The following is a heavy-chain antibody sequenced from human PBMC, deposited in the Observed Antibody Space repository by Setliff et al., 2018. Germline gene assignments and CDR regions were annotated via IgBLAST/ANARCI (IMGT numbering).Heavy chain of an antibody. V-gene: IGHV3-43D*03. CDR3: AKVKGPYYYYGMDV. J-gene: IGHJ6*02. Sequence: LRLSCAASGFTFSSYWMSWVRQAPGKGLEWVSLISWDGGSTYYADSVKGRFTISRDNSKNSLYLQMNSLRAEDTALYYCAKVKGPYYYYGMDVWGQGTTVTVSS. CDR1: GFTFSSYW. CDR2: ISWDGGST.